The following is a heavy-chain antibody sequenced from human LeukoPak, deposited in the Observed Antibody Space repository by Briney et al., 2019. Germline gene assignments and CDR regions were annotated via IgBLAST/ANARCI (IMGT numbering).Heavy chain of an antibody. CDR3: ARVVRQQLPHKLDYYYGMDV. CDR2: IYHSGST. Sequence: SQTLSLTCTVSGGSISSGDYYWSWIRQPPGKGLEWIGEIYHSGSTNYNPSLKSRVTISVDKSKNQFSLKLSSVTAADTAVYYCARVVRQQLPHKLDYYYGMDVWGKGTTVTVSS. V-gene: IGHV4-30-4*01. D-gene: IGHD6-13*01. J-gene: IGHJ6*04. CDR1: GGSISSGDYY.